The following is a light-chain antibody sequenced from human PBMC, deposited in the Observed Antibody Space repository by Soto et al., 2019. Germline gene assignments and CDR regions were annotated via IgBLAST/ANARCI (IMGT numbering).Light chain of an antibody. V-gene: IGKV3-20*01. J-gene: IGKJ5*01. CDR3: QQYAHPAIT. CDR1: QSVTNNY. Sequence: EVVLTPSPGTLSLSPGERATLSCRASQSVTNNYLAWYQQKPGQAPRLLIYDASNMATGIPDRFSGSGSGTDFTLTISRLEPEDFAVFYCQQYAHPAITFGQGTRLKIK. CDR2: DAS.